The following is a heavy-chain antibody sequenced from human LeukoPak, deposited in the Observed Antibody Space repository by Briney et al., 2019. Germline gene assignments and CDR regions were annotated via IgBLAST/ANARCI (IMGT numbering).Heavy chain of an antibody. V-gene: IGHV3-7*01. CDR3: ASWDRAYSSSWYLDY. D-gene: IGHD6-13*01. CDR2: IKQDGSEK. Sequence: GRSLRLSCAASGFTFSSYGMHWVRQAPGKGLEWVANIKQDGSEKYYVDSVKGRFTISRDNAKNSLYLQMNSLRAEDTAVYYCASWDRAYSSSWYLDYWGQGTLVTVSS. CDR1: GFTFSSYG. J-gene: IGHJ4*02.